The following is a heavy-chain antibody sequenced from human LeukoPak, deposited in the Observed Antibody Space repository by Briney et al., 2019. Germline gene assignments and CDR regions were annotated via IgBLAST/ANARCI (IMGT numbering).Heavy chain of an antibody. Sequence: SETLSLTCAVSGASIRNTSFYWGWIRQPPGRGLQWIASIYSSGTTYYNPSIKSRVTISVDTSKNQFSLKLSSVTAADTAVYYCARLAAMVSGDWFDPWGQGTLVTVSS. D-gene: IGHD5-18*01. CDR1: GASIRNTSFY. CDR3: ARLAAMVSGDWFDP. CDR2: IYSSGTT. J-gene: IGHJ5*02. V-gene: IGHV4-39*01.